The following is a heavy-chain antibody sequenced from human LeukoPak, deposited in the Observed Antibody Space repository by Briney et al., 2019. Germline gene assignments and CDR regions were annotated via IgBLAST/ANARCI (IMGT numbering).Heavy chain of an antibody. CDR3: AKGLTSDQQY. CDR1: GFTFSSYG. D-gene: IGHD1/OR15-1a*01. J-gene: IGHJ4*02. Sequence: GRSLRLSCAASGFTFSSYGMHWVRQAPGKGLEWVAVIWCDGSNKYFADSVKGRFTISRDNSRNTLYLQMNSLRAEDTAVYYCAKGLTSDQQYWGQGTLVTVSS. CDR2: IWCDGSNK. V-gene: IGHV3-33*06.